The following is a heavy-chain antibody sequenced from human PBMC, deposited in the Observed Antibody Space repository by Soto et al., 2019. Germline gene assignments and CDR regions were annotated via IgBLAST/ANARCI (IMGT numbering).Heavy chain of an antibody. CDR3: ARGSTTVTTWGLCDY. J-gene: IGHJ4*02. D-gene: IGHD4-17*01. CDR1: GYTFTSYG. CDR2: ISAYNGNT. V-gene: IGHV1-18*01. Sequence: GASVKVSCKASGYTFTSYGISWVRQAPGQGLEWMGWISAYNGNTNYAQKLQGRVTMTTDTSTSTAYMELRSLRSDDTAVYYCARGSTTVTTWGLCDYWGQGTLVTVSS.